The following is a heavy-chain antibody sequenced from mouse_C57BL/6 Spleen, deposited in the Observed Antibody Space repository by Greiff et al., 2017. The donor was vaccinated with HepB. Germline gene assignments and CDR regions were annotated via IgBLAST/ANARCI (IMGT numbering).Heavy chain of an antibody. CDR2: IDPSDSYT. CDR3: ARSKYYGSSYYFDY. J-gene: IGHJ2*01. D-gene: IGHD1-1*01. CDR1: GYTFTSYW. V-gene: IGHV1-50*01. Sequence: QVQLQQPGAELVKPGASVKLSCKASGYTFTSYWMQWVKQRPGQGLEWIGEIDPSDSYTNYTQKFKGKATLTVDTSSSTAYMQLCSLTSEDSAVYYCARSKYYGSSYYFDYWGQGTTLTVSS.